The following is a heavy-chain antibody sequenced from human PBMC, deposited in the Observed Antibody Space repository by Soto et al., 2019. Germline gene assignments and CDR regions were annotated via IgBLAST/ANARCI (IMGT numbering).Heavy chain of an antibody. CDR2: ISGSGYST. CDR1: GSTFSSHG. D-gene: IGHD3-10*01. CDR3: AKDLSPPYYYASGSRVSEY. V-gene: IGHV3-23*01. J-gene: IGHJ4*02. Sequence: EVQLLESGGGLVQPGGSLRLSCAASGSTFSSHGMSWVRQAPGKGPEWVSGISGSGYSTYYAASVKGRFTISRDNSKNTRYLQMNSLRAEDTAVYYCAKDLSPPYYYASGSRVSEYCGQGTLVTVSP.